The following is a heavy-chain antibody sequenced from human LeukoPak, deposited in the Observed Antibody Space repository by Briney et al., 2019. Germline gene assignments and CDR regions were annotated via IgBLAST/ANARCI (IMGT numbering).Heavy chain of an antibody. CDR2: TNSGGTST. J-gene: IGHJ4*02. CDR1: GFPFSDFS. Sequence: GGSLRLSCTTSGFPFSDFSMSWVRQAPGKGLEWISTTNSGGTSTYYAESVKGRFTISRDNSKNTLYLQMSSLRVEDTAVYYCAKQSYARSLGEGGPGTLVSVSS. V-gene: IGHV3-23*01. CDR3: AKQSYARSLGE. D-gene: IGHD2-8*01.